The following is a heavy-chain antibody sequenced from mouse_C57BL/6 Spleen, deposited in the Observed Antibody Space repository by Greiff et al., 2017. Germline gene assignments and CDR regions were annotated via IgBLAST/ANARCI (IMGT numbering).Heavy chain of an antibody. CDR3: TRGTAQAPFAY. Sequence: EVKLVESGEGLVKPGGSLKLSCAASGFTFSSYAMSWVRQTPEKRLEWVAYISSGGDYIYYADTVKGRFTISRDNARTTLYLQMSSLKSEDTAMYYCTRGTAQAPFAYWGQGTLVTVSA. CDR1: GFTFSSYA. D-gene: IGHD3-2*02. V-gene: IGHV5-9-1*02. J-gene: IGHJ3*01. CDR2: ISSGGDYI.